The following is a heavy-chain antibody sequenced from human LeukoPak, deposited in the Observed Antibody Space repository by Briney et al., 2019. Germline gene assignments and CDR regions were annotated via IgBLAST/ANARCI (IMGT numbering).Heavy chain of an antibody. D-gene: IGHD5-18*01. V-gene: IGHV1-69*05. J-gene: IGHJ4*02. CDR2: IIPIFGTS. Sequence: SVKASCKASGGSFNAYAISWVRQAPGQGLEWMGGIIPIFGTSNYAQKLQGRVTISTDESTSTAYMEVSSLRSEDTAIYYCARGLDASMETAYDYWGQGTLVTVSS. CDR3: ARGLDASMETAYDY. CDR1: GGSFNAYA.